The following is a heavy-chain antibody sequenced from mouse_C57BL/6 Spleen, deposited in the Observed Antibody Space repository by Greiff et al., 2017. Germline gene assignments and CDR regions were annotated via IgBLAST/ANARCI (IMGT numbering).Heavy chain of an antibody. D-gene: IGHD1-1*01. CDR2: INPNNGGT. CDR3: AVLLRFPVDY. Sequence: EVQRVESGPELVKPGASVKMSCKASGYTFTDYNMHWVKQSHGKSLEWIGYINPNNGGTSYNQKFKGKATLTVNKSSSTAYMELGSLTSEDCEGYYCAVLLRFPVDYWGQGTTLTVSS. CDR1: GYTFTDYN. V-gene: IGHV1-22*01. J-gene: IGHJ2*01.